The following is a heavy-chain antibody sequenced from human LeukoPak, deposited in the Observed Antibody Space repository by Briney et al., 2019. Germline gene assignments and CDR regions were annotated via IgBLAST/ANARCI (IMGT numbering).Heavy chain of an antibody. CDR3: ARGRSTGYPYYFEY. Sequence: ASVKVSCKASGYTFTSYDINWARQATGQGLEWMGWMNPNSGSTGYAQKFQGRVTITRNTSISTAYMELSGRRSEDTAVYYCARGRSTGYPYYFEYWGQGTLVTVSS. D-gene: IGHD5-12*01. CDR1: GYTFTSYD. V-gene: IGHV1-8*03. CDR2: MNPNSGST. J-gene: IGHJ4*02.